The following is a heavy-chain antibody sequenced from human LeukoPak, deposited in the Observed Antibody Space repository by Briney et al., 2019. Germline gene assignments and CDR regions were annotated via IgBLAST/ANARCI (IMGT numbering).Heavy chain of an antibody. D-gene: IGHD3-22*01. Sequence: PSETLSLTCTVSGGSISSGSYYWSWFRQPAGKGLEWIGRIYTSGSTNYNPSLKSRVTISVDTSKNQFSLKLSSVTAADTAVYYCARAWADSSGYRDAFDIWGQGTMVTVSS. V-gene: IGHV4-61*02. CDR2: IYTSGST. J-gene: IGHJ3*02. CDR1: GGSISSGSYY. CDR3: ARAWADSSGYRDAFDI.